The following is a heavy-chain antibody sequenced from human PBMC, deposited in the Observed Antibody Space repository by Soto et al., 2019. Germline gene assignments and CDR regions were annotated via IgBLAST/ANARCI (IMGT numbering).Heavy chain of an antibody. D-gene: IGHD5-12*01. J-gene: IGHJ6*02. CDR3: ARSYSASGTGPDYYYYGMDV. V-gene: IGHV1-2*04. Sequence: GASVKVSCKASGYTFTGYYMHWVRQAPGQGLEWMGWINPNSGGTNYAQKFQGWVTMTRDTSISTAYMELSRLRSDDTAVYYCARSYSASGTGPDYYYYGMDVWGQGTTVTVSS. CDR1: GYTFTGYY. CDR2: INPNSGGT.